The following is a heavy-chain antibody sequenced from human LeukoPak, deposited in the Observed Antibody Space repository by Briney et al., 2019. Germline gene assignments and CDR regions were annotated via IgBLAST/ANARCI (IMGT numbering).Heavy chain of an antibody. D-gene: IGHD5-12*01. J-gene: IGHJ4*02. V-gene: IGHV4-30-4*01. CDR3: ARYSGYDDGYDY. Sequence: KSSETLSLTCTVSGGSISSGDYYWSWIRQPPGKGLEWIGYIYYSGSTYYNPSLKSRVTISVDTSKNQFSLKLSSVTAADTAVYYCARYSGYDDGYDYWGQGTLVTVSS. CDR1: GGSISSGDYY. CDR2: IYYSGST.